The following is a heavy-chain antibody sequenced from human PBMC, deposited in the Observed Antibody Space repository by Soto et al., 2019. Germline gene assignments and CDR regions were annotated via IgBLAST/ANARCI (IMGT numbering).Heavy chain of an antibody. CDR1: GFTFSSYA. CDR3: AREGYYYDSSGPAHGGMDV. D-gene: IGHD3-22*01. V-gene: IGHV3-30-3*01. CDR2: ISYDGSNK. J-gene: IGHJ6*02. Sequence: QVQLVESGGGVVQPGRSLRLSCAASGFTFSSYAMHWVRQAPGKGLEWVAVISYDGSNKYYADSEKGRFTISRDNSKNTLYLQMNSLRAEDTAVYYCAREGYYYDSSGPAHGGMDVWGQGTTVTVSS.